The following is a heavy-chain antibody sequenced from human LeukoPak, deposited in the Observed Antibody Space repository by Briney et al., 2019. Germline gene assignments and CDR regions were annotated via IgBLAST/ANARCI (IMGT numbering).Heavy chain of an antibody. V-gene: IGHV3-23*01. J-gene: IGHJ4*02. CDR2: ISGSGGST. D-gene: IGHD6-19*01. Sequence: PGGSLRLSCAASGFTFSSYAMSWVRQAPGKGLEWVSAISGSGGSTYYADSAKGRFTISRDNSKNTLHLQMNSLRAEDTAVYYCAKDSAVAGTPFDYWGQGTLVTVSS. CDR3: AKDSAVAGTPFDY. CDR1: GFTFSSYA.